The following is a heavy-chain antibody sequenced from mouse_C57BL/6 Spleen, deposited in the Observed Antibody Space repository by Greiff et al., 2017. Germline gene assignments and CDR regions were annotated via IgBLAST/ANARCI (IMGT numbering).Heavy chain of an antibody. V-gene: IGHV1-85*01. CDR3: ARPYYYYGSSHWYFDV. Sequence: QVQLQQSGPELVKPGASVKLSCKASGYTFTSYDINWVKQRPGQGLEWIGWIYPRDGSTKYNEKFKGKATLTVDTASSTAYMELHSLTSEDSAVYFCARPYYYYGSSHWYFDVWGTGTTVTVSS. D-gene: IGHD1-1*01. CDR1: GYTFTSYD. CDR2: IYPRDGST. J-gene: IGHJ1*03.